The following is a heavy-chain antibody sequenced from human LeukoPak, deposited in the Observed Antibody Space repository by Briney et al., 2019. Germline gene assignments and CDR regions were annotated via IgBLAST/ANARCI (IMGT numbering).Heavy chain of an antibody. Sequence: ASAKVSCKASGYTLTSYGISSVRQAPREGLEWVGWISAYNGNTNYAQKLQGRVTMTTDTSTSTAYMELRSLRSDDTAVYYCARDGIAAAGRDFDYWGQGTLVTVSS. CDR2: ISAYNGNT. D-gene: IGHD6-13*01. CDR1: GYTLTSYG. J-gene: IGHJ4*02. CDR3: ARDGIAAAGRDFDY. V-gene: IGHV1-18*01.